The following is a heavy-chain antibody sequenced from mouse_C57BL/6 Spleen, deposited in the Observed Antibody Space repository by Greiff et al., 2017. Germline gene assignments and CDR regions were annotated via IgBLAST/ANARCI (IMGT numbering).Heavy chain of an antibody. CDR2: IYPRSGNT. D-gene: IGHD3-3*01. V-gene: IGHV1-81*01. J-gene: IGHJ2*01. CDR1: GYTFTSYG. CDR3: ARKGGSGQDYFDY. Sequence: SGAELARPGASVKLSCKASGYTFTSYGISWVKQRTGQGLEWIGEIYPRSGNTYYNEKFKGKATLTADKSSSTAYMELRSLTSEDSAVYFCARKGGSGQDYFDYWGQGTTLTVSS.